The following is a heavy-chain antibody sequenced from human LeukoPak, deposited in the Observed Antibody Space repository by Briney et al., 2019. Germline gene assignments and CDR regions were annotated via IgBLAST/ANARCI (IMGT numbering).Heavy chain of an antibody. V-gene: IGHV3-21*01. CDR1: GFTFRRHA. Sequence: PGGSLRLSCAAFGFTFRRHAMSWVRQAPGKGLEWVSSISSSSSYIYYADSVKGRFTISRDNAKNSLYLQMNSLRAEDTAVYYCASLPTIFGVVPWFDPWGQGTLVTVSS. CDR2: ISSSSSYI. CDR3: ASLPTIFGVVPWFDP. J-gene: IGHJ5*02. D-gene: IGHD3-3*01.